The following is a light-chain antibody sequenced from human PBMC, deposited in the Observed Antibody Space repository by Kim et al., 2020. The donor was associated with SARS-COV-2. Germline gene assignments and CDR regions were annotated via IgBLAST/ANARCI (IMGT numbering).Light chain of an antibody. CDR2: GNS. CDR1: SSNIGAGYD. CDR3: QSYDSSLSTLYV. V-gene: IGLV1-40*01. J-gene: IGLJ1*01. Sequence: QSVLTQPPSVSGAPGQRVTISCTGSSSNIGAGYDVHWYQQLPGTAPKLLIYGNSNRPSGVPDRFSGSKSGPSASLSITGLQAADEADYYCQSYDSSLSTLYVFGTGTKVIVL.